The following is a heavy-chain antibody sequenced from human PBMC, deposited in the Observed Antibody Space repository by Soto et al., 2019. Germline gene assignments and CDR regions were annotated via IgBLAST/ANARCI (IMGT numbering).Heavy chain of an antibody. V-gene: IGHV4-34*01. D-gene: IGHD3-3*01. Sequence: SETLSLTCAVYGGSFSGYYWSWIRQPPGKGLEWIGEINHSGSTNYNPSLKSRVTISVDTSKNQFSLKLSSVTAADTAVYYCARGSTIFGVVINNYFDYWGQGTLVTVSS. CDR1: GGSFSGYY. CDR3: ARGSTIFGVVINNYFDY. J-gene: IGHJ4*02. CDR2: INHSGST.